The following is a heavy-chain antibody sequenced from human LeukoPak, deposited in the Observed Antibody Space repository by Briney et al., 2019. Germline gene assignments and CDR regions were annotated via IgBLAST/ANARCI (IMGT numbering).Heavy chain of an antibody. J-gene: IGHJ4*02. CDR1: GFTFSNAW. Sequence: GGSLRLSCPASGFTFSNAWMSWVRQAPGKGLEWVGRIKSKTDGGTTDYAAPVKGRFTISRDDSKNTLYLQMNSLKTEDTAVYYCTTGYYGSGNNDYWGQGTLVTVSS. D-gene: IGHD3-10*01. CDR2: IKSKTDGGTT. CDR3: TTGYYGSGNNDY. V-gene: IGHV3-15*01.